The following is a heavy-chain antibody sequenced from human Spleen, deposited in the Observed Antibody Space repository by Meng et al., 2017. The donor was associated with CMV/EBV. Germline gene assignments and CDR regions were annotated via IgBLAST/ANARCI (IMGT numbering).Heavy chain of an antibody. J-gene: IGHJ4*02. V-gene: IGHV1-2*02. CDR3: ARSGDVAVAPNFDY. Sequence: KASGYTFTGYYMHWVRQAPGQGLEWMGWINPNSGGTNYAQKFQGRVTMTRDTSVSTAYMELSRLKSDDTAVYYCARSGDVAVAPNFDYWGQGTLVTVSS. D-gene: IGHD6-19*01. CDR2: INPNSGGT. CDR1: GYTFTGYY.